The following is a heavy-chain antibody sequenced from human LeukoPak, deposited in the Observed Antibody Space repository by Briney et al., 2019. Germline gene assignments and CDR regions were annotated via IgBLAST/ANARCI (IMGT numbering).Heavy chain of an antibody. CDR1: GGSISSSSYY. D-gene: IGHD3-10*01. J-gene: IGHJ6*02. CDR3: ARGRMVRGAIAQYYYYYYGMDV. CDR2: IYYSGST. V-gene: IGHV4-39*07. Sequence: SETLSLTCTVSGGSISSSSYYWGWIRQPPGKGLEWIGSIYYSGSTYYNPSLKSRVTISVDTSKNQFSLKLSSVTAADTAVYYCARGRMVRGAIAQYYYYYYGMDVWGQGTTVTVSS.